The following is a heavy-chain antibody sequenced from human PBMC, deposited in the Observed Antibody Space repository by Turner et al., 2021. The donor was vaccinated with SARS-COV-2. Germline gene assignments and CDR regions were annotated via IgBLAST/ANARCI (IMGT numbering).Heavy chain of an antibody. Sequence: QVQLVQSGAEVQKPGASVKVSCKVSGYTLTELSMHWVRQAPGKGLEWMGGCDPEDAETIYAQKFQGRVTMTEDTSTDTAYMELSSLRSEDTAVYYCATGYAYCGGDCSIDYWGQGTLVTVSS. J-gene: IGHJ4*02. V-gene: IGHV1-24*01. D-gene: IGHD2-21*02. CDR1: GYTLTELS. CDR3: ATGYAYCGGDCSIDY. CDR2: CDPEDAET.